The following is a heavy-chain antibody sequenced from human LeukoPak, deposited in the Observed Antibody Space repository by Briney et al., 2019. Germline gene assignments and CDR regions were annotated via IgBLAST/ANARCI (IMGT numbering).Heavy chain of an antibody. CDR2: INPNSGGT. CDR3: ARPDYGSGNYYYFEY. J-gene: IGHJ4*02. D-gene: IGHD3-10*01. Sequence: GASVKVSCKASGYTFTGYYMHWVRQAPGQGLEWLGWINPNSGGTNYAQKFQGRVTMTRDTSINTAYMELNRLRLDDTAVYYCARPDYGSGNYYYFEYWGQGTLVTVSS. V-gene: IGHV1-2*02. CDR1: GYTFTGYY.